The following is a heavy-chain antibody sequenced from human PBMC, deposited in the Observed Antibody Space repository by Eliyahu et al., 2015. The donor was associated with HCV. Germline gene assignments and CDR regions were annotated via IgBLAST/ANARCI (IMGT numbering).Heavy chain of an antibody. CDR2: ST. CDR3: AKGGKDLWGHPEVALDM. Sequence: STYSAGSVKGRFTISRDNSQNKVYLQMNSLRVEDTATYFCAKGGKDLWGHPEVALDMWGQGTMVSVSS. J-gene: IGHJ3*02. V-gene: IGHV3-23*01. D-gene: IGHD4-23*01.